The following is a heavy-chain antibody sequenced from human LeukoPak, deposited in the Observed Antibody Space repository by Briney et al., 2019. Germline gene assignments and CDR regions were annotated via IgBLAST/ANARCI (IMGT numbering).Heavy chain of an antibody. CDR1: GGTFNTFP. D-gene: IGHD6-13*01. CDR3: ASSPHSSSWSGDREFDY. J-gene: IGHJ4*02. V-gene: IGHV1-69*06. CDR2: IIPIFGTA. Sequence: SVKVSCKASGGTFNTFPISWVRQAPGQGFQWMGGIIPIFGTANYAQKFQGRVTITADKSTSTAYMELSSLRSEDTAVYYCASSPHSSSWSGDREFDYWGQGTLVTVSS.